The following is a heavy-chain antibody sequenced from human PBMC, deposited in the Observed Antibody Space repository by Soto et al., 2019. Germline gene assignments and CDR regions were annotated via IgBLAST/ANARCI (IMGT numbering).Heavy chain of an antibody. CDR3: SRLTNARPGDD. J-gene: IGHJ4*02. V-gene: IGHV4-39*01. Sequence: ETLSLTRTVSGGSITSSNYHWGWSRQPPGKGLEWIGTIYYSGNTYYNPSLKSRVTMSMDASKNQFSLTLSSVAVADTAVYYCSRLTNARPGDDWGQGTLVTVSS. CDR1: GGSITSSNYH. CDR2: IYYSGNT. D-gene: IGHD2-2*01.